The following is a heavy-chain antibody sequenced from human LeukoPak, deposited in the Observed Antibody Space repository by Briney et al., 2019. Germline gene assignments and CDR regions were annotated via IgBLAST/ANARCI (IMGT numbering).Heavy chain of an antibody. CDR2: ISWNSGSI. V-gene: IGHV3-9*01. CDR3: AKDIKYSSSWYYSYFDY. D-gene: IGHD6-13*01. CDR1: GFTFDDYA. J-gene: IGHJ4*02. Sequence: GRSLRLSCAASGFTFDDYAMHWVRQSPGKGLEWVSGISWNSGSIGYADSVKGRFTISRDNAKNSLYLQMNSLRAEDTALYYCAKDIKYSSSWYYSYFDYWGQGTLVTVSS.